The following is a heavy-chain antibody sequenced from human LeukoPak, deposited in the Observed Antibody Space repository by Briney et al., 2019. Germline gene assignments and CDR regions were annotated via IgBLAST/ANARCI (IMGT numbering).Heavy chain of an antibody. Sequence: PGGSLRLSCAASGFTFTTYAMSWVRQAPGKGLEWVSSINDSGDLTFYANSVKGRFTISRDNSKNTLYLQMNSLRAEDTAIYYCARGSPLTTNWFDPWGQGTLVTVSS. J-gene: IGHJ5*02. CDR2: INDSGDLT. CDR1: GFTFTTYA. D-gene: IGHD1-14*01. CDR3: ARGSPLTTNWFDP. V-gene: IGHV3-23*01.